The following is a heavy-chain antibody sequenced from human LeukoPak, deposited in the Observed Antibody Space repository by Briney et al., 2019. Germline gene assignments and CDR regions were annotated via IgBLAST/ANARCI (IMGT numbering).Heavy chain of an antibody. V-gene: IGHV1-18*01. J-gene: IGHJ3*02. Sequence: ASVKVSCKPSGYTFINYGVSWVRQAPGQGLEWMGWISAYNGNTKYAQKFQGRVTMTTDTATSTAYMELRSLRSDDTAVYYCATAYSSSWYLDDAFDIWGQGTMVTVSS. CDR1: GYTFINYG. CDR2: ISAYNGNT. CDR3: ATAYSSSWYLDDAFDI. D-gene: IGHD6-13*01.